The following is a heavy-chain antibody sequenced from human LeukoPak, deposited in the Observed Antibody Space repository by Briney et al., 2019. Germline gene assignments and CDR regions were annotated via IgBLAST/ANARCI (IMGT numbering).Heavy chain of an antibody. CDR3: ARGGYSGYGGYYYYYGMDV. J-gene: IGHJ6*02. CDR2: IYYSGST. D-gene: IGHD5-12*01. Sequence: SETLSLTCTVSGRTLYRYYWRWTRHPPGGALICLGYIYYSGSTNYNPSLKSRVTISVDTSKNQFSLKLSSVTAADTAVYYCARGGYSGYGGYYYYYGMDVWGQGTTVTVSS. V-gene: IGHV4-59*01. CDR1: GRTLYRYY.